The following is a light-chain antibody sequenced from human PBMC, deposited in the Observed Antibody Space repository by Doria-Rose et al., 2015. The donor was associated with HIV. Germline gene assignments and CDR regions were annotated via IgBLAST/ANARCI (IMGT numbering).Light chain of an antibody. CDR3: QQYYTYPYS. CDR2: AAS. CDR1: QYIGSY. Sequence: TGDRVTISCRTSQYIGSYVAWYQQKTGDAPKLLISAASTLQSGVPSRFSGSGAGTDFTLTISCLQSEDFATYYCQQYYTYPYSFGRGTKLEIK. J-gene: IGKJ2*03. V-gene: IGKV1-8*01.